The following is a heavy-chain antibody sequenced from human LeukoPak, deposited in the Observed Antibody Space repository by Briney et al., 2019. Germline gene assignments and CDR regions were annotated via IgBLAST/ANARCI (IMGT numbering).Heavy chain of an antibody. J-gene: IGHJ4*02. V-gene: IGHV1-69*13. D-gene: IGHD1-26*01. CDR2: IIPIFGTA. Sequence: SVKVSCKASGGTFSSYAISWVRQAPGQGLEWMGGIIPIFGTANYAQKFQGRVTITADESTSTAYMELSSLRSEDTAVYYCARGEVGAIPKYYFDYWGQGTLVTVSP. CDR1: GGTFSSYA. CDR3: ARGEVGAIPKYYFDY.